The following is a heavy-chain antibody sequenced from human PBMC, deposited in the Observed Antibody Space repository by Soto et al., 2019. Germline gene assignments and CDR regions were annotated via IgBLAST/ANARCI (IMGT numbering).Heavy chain of an antibody. J-gene: IGHJ4*02. CDR1: GFTFSSYS. V-gene: IGHV3-21*01. D-gene: IGHD1-26*01. CDR2: ISSSSSYI. CDR3: PKGPLGSGDDLDY. Sequence: PGGSLRISCAASGFTFSSYSMNWVRQAPGKGLEWVSSISSSSSYIHYADSVKGRFTISRDNSKNSLYLQMNSLRAEDTAVYYCPKGPLGSGDDLDYWGRGATVNGSA.